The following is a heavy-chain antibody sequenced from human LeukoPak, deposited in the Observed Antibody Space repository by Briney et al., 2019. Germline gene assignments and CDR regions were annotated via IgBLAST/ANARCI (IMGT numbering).Heavy chain of an antibody. CDR3: ARESGSYYYLRLDY. Sequence: SETLSLTCAVYGGSFSGYYWSWIRQPPGKGLEWIGEINHSGSTNYNPSLKSRVTISVDTSKNQFSLKLSSVTAADTAVYYCARESGSYYYLRLDYWGQGTLVTVSS. J-gene: IGHJ4*02. V-gene: IGHV4-34*01. CDR1: GGSFSGYY. D-gene: IGHD1-26*01. CDR2: INHSGST.